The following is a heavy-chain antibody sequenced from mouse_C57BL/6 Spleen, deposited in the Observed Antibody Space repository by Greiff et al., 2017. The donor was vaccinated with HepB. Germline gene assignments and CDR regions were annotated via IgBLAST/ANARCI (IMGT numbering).Heavy chain of an antibody. CDR3: ATSGVYYGNYEGLVYAMDY. D-gene: IGHD2-1*01. CDR1: GYTFTSYW. Sequence: QVQLQQPGAELVKPGASVKLSCKASGYTFTSYWMHWVKQRPGRGLEWIGRIDPNSGGTKYNEKFKSKATLTVDKPSSTAYMQLSSLTSEDSAVYDCATSGVYYGNYEGLVYAMDYWGQGTSVTVSS. CDR2: IDPNSGGT. V-gene: IGHV1-72*01. J-gene: IGHJ4*01.